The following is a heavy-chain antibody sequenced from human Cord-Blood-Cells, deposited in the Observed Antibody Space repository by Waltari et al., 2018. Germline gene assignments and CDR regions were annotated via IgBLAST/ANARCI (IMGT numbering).Heavy chain of an antibody. CDR2: IIPIFGTA. D-gene: IGHD1-7*01. J-gene: IGHJ5*02. CDR3: ASCGPKTGTTFYNWFDP. CDR1: GGTFSSYA. V-gene: IGHV1-69*01. Sequence: QVQLVQSGAEVKKPGSSVKVSCKASGGTFSSYAIRWVRQAPGQGLEWMGGIIPIFGTANYAQKFQGRVTITADESTSTAYMELSSLRSEDTAVYYCASCGPKTGTTFYNWFDPWGQGTLVTVSS.